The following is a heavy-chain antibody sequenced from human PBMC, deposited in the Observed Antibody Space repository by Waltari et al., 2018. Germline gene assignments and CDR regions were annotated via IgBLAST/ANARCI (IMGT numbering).Heavy chain of an antibody. V-gene: IGHV1-69*12. CDR2: IIPSFGTA. CDR1: GGTFSSYA. CDR3: ARDQGEGGAFDI. J-gene: IGHJ3*02. Sequence: QVQLVQSGAEVKKPGSSVKVSCKPSGGTFSSYATSWVRQAPGQGLEGMGGIIPSFGTANYAQKFQGRVTITADESTSTAYMELSSMRSEETAVYYCARDQGEGGAFDIWGQGTMVTVSS.